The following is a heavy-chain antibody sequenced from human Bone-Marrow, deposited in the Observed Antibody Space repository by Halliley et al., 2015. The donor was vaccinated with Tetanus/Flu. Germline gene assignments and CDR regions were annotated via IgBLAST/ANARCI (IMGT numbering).Heavy chain of an antibody. CDR3: ATLDLLGCATDD. V-gene: IGHV1-69*06. CDR1: RATFSSNT. D-gene: IGHD1-1*01. J-gene: IGHJ4*02. Sequence: QLVQSGAEVKKAGSTVKISCKTSRATFSSNTFTWVRQAPGQGLEWMGAIIPTLRTTTYAQKFRGRVTTTADRTSSTSYMGLSGRTPENTAVYCCATLDLLGCATDDWGPGTLVTVSS. CDR2: IIPTLRTT.